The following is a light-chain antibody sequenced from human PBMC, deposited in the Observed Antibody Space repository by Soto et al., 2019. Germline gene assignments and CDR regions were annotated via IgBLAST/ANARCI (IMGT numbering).Light chain of an antibody. CDR1: QGIRNY. J-gene: IGKJ4*01. CDR3: QHRHSYPLT. V-gene: IGKV1-9*01. CDR2: TAS. Sequence: DIQLTQSPSFLSASVGDRVTITCRASQGIRNYLAWYQQKAGKAPKLLIHTASTLQNGVPSRFSGSGSGTEFTLTISRLQPEDLATYYCQHRHSYPLTFGGGTKVEIK.